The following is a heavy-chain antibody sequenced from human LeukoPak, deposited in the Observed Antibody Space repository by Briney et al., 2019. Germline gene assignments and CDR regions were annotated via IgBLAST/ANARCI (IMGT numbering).Heavy chain of an antibody. CDR2: ISWNSGHI. J-gene: IGHJ5*02. V-gene: IGHV3-9*01. CDR1: GFTFDDYA. Sequence: GRSLRLSCAASGFTFDDYATHWVRQAPGKGLEWVSGISWNSGHIAYADSVKGRFTISRDNATNSLYLQMNSLRAEDTAFYYCAKNMLGAAGTGWDWFDPWGQGTLVTVSS. D-gene: IGHD6-13*01. CDR3: AKNMLGAAGTGWDWFDP.